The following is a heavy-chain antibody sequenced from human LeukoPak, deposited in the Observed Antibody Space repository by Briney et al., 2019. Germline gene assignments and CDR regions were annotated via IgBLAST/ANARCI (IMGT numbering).Heavy chain of an antibody. V-gene: IGHV3-7*03. Sequence: GGSLRLSCAASGFTFSSYWLSWVRQAPGKGLEWVANINHNGSEKYYVDSVRGRFTISRDNAKNSLFLQMNSLRAEDTAVYYCARDLRSVSRYDVFDIWGLGTMVTVSS. CDR3: ARDLRSVSRYDVFDI. D-gene: IGHD3-3*01. J-gene: IGHJ3*02. CDR2: INHNGSEK. CDR1: GFTFSSYW.